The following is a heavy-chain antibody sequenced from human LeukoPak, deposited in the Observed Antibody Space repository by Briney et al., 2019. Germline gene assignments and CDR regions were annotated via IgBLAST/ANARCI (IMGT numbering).Heavy chain of an antibody. CDR2: IIGSGGST. V-gene: IGHV3-23*01. CDR1: GFTFSSYA. D-gene: IGHD5-24*01. CDR3: ARAMVEMTTIIYYFDY. Sequence: GRSLRLSCAASGFTFSSYAMSWVRQAPGKGLEWVSSIIGSGGSTYYADSVKGRFTISRDNSKNTLSPQMNSLRVEDTAVYYCARAMVEMTTIIYYFDYWGQGTLVTVSS. J-gene: IGHJ4*02.